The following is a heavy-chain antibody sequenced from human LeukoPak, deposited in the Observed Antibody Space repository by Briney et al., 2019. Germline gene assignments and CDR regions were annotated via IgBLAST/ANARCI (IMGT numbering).Heavy chain of an antibody. CDR1: GFTFSSYV. Sequence: PGGSLRLSCAASGFTFSSYVMSWVRQAPGKGREWVSGISASGGSRDYADSVKGRFTIYRDNSKNTLYLQKNSLRAEDTAVYYCAQDRGATVTTFVYWGQGTLVTVSS. D-gene: IGHD4-17*01. CDR2: ISASGGSR. J-gene: IGHJ4*02. V-gene: IGHV3-23*01. CDR3: AQDRGATVTTFVY.